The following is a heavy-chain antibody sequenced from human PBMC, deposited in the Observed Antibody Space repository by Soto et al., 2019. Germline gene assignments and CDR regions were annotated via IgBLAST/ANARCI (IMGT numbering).Heavy chain of an antibody. Sequence: QLQLQESGPGLVKPSETLSLTCTVSGGSISSSSYYWGWIRQPPGKGLEWIGSIYYSGSTYYNPSLMSRGTISVDTSKNQFSLTLSCVTAADTAVYYCARHWRSGWPQSEYFQHWGQGTLVTVSS. CDR1: GGSISSSSYY. J-gene: IGHJ1*01. D-gene: IGHD6-19*01. CDR3: ARHWRSGWPQSEYFQH. V-gene: IGHV4-39*01. CDR2: IYYSGST.